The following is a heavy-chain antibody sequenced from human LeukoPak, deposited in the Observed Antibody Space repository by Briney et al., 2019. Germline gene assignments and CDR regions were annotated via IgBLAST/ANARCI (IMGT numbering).Heavy chain of an antibody. CDR2: IYYSGST. CDR1: GGSIRSSSYY. J-gene: IGHJ6*03. CDR3: ARVGSDYSNYFYYYYYYMDV. D-gene: IGHD4-11*01. Sequence: SETLSLTCTASGGSIRSSSYYWVWIRQPPGKGLEWIGSIYYSGSTYYNPSLKSRVTISVDTSKNQFSLKLSSVTAADTAVYYCARVGSDYSNYFYYYYYYMDVWGKGTTVTVSS. V-gene: IGHV4-39*07.